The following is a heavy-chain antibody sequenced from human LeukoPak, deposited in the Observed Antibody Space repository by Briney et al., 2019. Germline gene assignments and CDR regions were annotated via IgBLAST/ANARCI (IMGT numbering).Heavy chain of an antibody. Sequence: GGSLRLSCAASGFTFSNYAMTWVRQSPGKGLEWISAINDRGGDTYYADSVKGRFTISRDNSKNTLYLQMNSLRAEDTAVYYCAKGLRGNYDYWGQGTLVTVS. V-gene: IGHV3-23*01. J-gene: IGHJ4*02. CDR1: GFTFSNYA. CDR3: AKGLRGNYDY. CDR2: INDRGGDT. D-gene: IGHD1-26*01.